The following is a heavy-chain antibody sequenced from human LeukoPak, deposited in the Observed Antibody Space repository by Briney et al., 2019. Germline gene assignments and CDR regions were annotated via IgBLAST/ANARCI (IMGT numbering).Heavy chain of an antibody. CDR3: ARQVLIAGGRYGMDV. CDR1: DYTFTSYG. CDR2: ISAYSGDT. J-gene: IGHJ6*02. D-gene: IGHD2-15*01. V-gene: IGHV1-18*01. Sequence: GASVKVSCKASDYTFTSYGISWVRQAPGQGLERMGWISAYSGDTEYAQTLQGRVSMTTDISTNTAYMELRGLRSDDTAVYYCARQVLIAGGRYGMDVWGQGTTVTVSS.